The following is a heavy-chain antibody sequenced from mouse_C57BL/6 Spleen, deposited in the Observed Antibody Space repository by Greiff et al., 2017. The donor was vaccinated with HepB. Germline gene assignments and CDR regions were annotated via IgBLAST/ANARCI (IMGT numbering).Heavy chain of an antibody. V-gene: IGHV1-26*01. Sequence: EVQLQQSGPELVKPGASVKISCKASGYTFTDYYMNWVKQSHGKSLEWIGDINPNNGGTSYNQKFKGKATLTVDKSSSTAYMELRSLTSEDSAVYYCARKVSGYVGYFDVWGTGTTVTVSS. J-gene: IGHJ1*03. D-gene: IGHD1-1*01. CDR1: GYTFTDYY. CDR2: INPNNGGT. CDR3: ARKVSGYVGYFDV.